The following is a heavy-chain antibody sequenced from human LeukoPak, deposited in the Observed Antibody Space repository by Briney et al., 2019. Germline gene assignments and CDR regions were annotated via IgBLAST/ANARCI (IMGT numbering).Heavy chain of an antibody. Sequence: GASVKVSCKASGGTFSSYAISWVRRAPGQGLEWMGGIIPIFGTANYAQKFQGRVTITADESTSTAYMELSSLRSEDTAVYYCASVRYQLGYCSSTSCHSFDYWGQGTLVTVSS. V-gene: IGHV1-69*13. CDR3: ASVRYQLGYCSSTSCHSFDY. J-gene: IGHJ4*02. CDR1: GGTFSSYA. D-gene: IGHD2-2*02. CDR2: IIPIFGTA.